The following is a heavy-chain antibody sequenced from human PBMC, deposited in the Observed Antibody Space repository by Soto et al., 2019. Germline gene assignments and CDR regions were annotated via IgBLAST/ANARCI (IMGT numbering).Heavy chain of an antibody. Sequence: PGGSLRLSCAASGFTFSDYEINWVRQAPGKGLEWVSYISSSGTTIYYSDPVKGRFTISRDNAQNSLYLQMNSLRAEDTAVYYCARGRVAVPGAALWNYYAMDVWGQGTTVTVSS. CDR2: ISSSGTTI. J-gene: IGHJ6*02. V-gene: IGHV3-48*03. CDR1: GFTFSDYE. CDR3: ARGRVAVPGAALWNYYAMDV. D-gene: IGHD2-2*01.